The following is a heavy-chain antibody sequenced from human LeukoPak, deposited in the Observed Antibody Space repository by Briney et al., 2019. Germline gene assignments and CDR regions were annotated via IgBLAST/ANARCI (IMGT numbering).Heavy chain of an antibody. J-gene: IGHJ4*02. CDR1: GFTFSSYA. CDR3: ARDIWATLDY. CDR2: ISSSGSTI. Sequence: GGSLRLSCAASGFTFSSYAMSWVRQAPGKGLEWVSYISSSGSTIYYADSVKGRFTISRDNAKNSLYLQMNSLRAEDTAVYYCARDIWATLDYWGQGTLVTVSS. V-gene: IGHV3-48*04. D-gene: IGHD3-16*01.